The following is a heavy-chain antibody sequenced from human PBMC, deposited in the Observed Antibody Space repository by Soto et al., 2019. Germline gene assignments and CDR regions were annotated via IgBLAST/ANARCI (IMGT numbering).Heavy chain of an antibody. D-gene: IGHD4-17*01. CDR1: GYTFTNFG. V-gene: IGHV1-18*01. CDR2: ISPYNGNT. Sequence: ASVKVSCKRSGYTFTNFGLNWEQQAPGLGLEWLGWISPYNGNTQTVEKLQGRVTMTTDTSTSTAYMELRSLRADHTDVYYCGRARDYGDFYFDYRSQRTLVTVSS. CDR3: GRARDYGDFYFDY. J-gene: IGHJ4*02.